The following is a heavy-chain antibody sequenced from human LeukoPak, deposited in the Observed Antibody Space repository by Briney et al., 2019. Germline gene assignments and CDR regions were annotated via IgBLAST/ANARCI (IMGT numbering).Heavy chain of an antibody. CDR1: GFTFSSYS. D-gene: IGHD5-18*01. V-gene: IGHV3-21*01. J-gene: IGHJ4*02. CDR3: ARDRLGYSYGYDY. CDR2: ISSSSTYI. Sequence: KTGGSLRLSCAASGFTFSSYSMNWVRQAPGKGLEWVSSISSSSTYIYYADSVKGRFTISRDNAKNSLYLQMNSLRADDTAVYYCARDRLGYSYGYDYWGQGTPVTVSS.